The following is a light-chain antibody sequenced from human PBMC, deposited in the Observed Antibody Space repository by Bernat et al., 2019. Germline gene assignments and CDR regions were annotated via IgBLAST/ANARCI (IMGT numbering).Light chain of an antibody. J-gene: IGLJ1*01. CDR3: SSYTTTRTPV. CDR2: DVS. CDR1: SSDVGGYNY. V-gene: IGLV2-14*03. Sequence: QSALTQPATVSGSPGQSITISCSGTSSDVGGYNYVSWYQQHPGKAPKLMIYDVSNRPSGVSNRFSGSKSGNTASLFISGLQAEDEADYFCSSYTTTRTPVFGTGTKVTVL.